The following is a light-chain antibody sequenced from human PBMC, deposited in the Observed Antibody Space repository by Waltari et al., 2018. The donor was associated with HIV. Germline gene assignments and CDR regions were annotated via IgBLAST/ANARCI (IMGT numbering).Light chain of an antibody. CDR1: SGSVSTSYY. CDR3: VLYMGSGIWV. Sequence: QTVVTQEPSFSVSPGGTVTLTCGLSSGSVSTSYYPRWYQQTPGQAPRTLIHSTNTRSSGVPDRFSGSILGNRAALTITGAQADDESDYYCVLYMGSGIWVFGGGTKLTVL. CDR2: STN. J-gene: IGLJ3*02. V-gene: IGLV8-61*01.